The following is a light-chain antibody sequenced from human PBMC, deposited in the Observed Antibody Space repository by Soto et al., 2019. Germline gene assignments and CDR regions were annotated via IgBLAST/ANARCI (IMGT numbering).Light chain of an antibody. CDR2: SNN. CDR3: AAWDDGLNGWV. J-gene: IGLJ3*02. V-gene: IGLV1-44*01. CDR1: SSNIGNNY. Sequence: QSVLTQPPSVSAAPGQKVTISCSGSSSNIGNNYVSWYQQLPGTAPKLLVYSNNQRPSGVPDRFSGSKSGTSASLAISGLQSEDEADYYCAAWDDGLNGWVFGGGTKLTVL.